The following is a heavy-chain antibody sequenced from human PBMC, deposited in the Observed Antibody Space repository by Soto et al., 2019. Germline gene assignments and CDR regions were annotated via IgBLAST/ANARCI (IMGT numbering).Heavy chain of an antibody. D-gene: IGHD6-19*01. V-gene: IGHV3-23*01. CDR3: ARGQCSSGGGYFDY. CDR2: ISGSGGST. J-gene: IGHJ4*02. Sequence: EVQLLESGGGLVQPGGSLRLSCAASGFTFSSYAMSWVRQAPGKGLEWVSAISGSGGSTYYADSVKGRFTISRDNSKNPVDLQRNSRRAEDTAVYYGARGQCSSGGGYFDYWGQETLVTVSS. CDR1: GFTFSSYA.